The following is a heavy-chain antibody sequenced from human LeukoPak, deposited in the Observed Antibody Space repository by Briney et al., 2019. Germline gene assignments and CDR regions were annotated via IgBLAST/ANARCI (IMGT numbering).Heavy chain of an antibody. J-gene: IGHJ1*01. CDR3: ARDPPSEQWPPLQYFQH. Sequence: PGGSLRLSCAASGFTFSSYAMHWVRQAPGKGLEWVAVISYDGSNKYYADSVKGRFTISRDNSKNTLYLKMNSLRAEDTAVYSCARDPPSEQWPPLQYFQHWGQGTLATVSS. D-gene: IGHD6-19*01. CDR1: GFTFSSYA. CDR2: ISYDGSNK. V-gene: IGHV3-30-3*01.